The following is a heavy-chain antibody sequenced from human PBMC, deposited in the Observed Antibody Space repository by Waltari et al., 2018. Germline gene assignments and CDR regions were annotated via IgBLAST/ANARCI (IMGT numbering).Heavy chain of an antibody. CDR3: ARGLGTGTSSWHYFDS. Sequence: QLHTLPWATGLLKPSETLSTTCAVSGGSFSWYRQPPGQGLEWIGENKHSGSISLNPSCKSRVTMSVVTSKNQLSPRLTSVTAADTAVYYCARGLGTGTSSWHYFDSWGQGTLVSVSS. J-gene: IGHJ4*02. CDR2: NKHSGSI. CDR1: GGSF. D-gene: IGHD6-13*01. V-gene: IGHV4-34*01.